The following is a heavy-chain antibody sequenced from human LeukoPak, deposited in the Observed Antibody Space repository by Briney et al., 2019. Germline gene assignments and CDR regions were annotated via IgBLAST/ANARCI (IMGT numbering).Heavy chain of an antibody. CDR1: GFTFSSYA. CDR2: ISGSGGST. CDR3: AKRVAEQSTSWYIDI. Sequence: HPGGSLRLSCAAPGFTFSSYAMSWVRQAPGKGLEWVSAISGSGGSTYYADSVKGRFTISRDNSKNTLYLQMNSLRAEDTAVYYCAKRVAEQSTSWYIDIWGLGTMVTVSS. V-gene: IGHV3-23*01. J-gene: IGHJ3*02. D-gene: IGHD6-19*01.